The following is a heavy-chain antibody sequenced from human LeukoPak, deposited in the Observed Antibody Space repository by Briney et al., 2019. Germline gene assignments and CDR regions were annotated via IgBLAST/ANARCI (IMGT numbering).Heavy chain of an antibody. V-gene: IGHV3-9*01. CDR2: ISWNSGSI. J-gene: IGHJ4*02. Sequence: GRSLRLSCAASGFTFDDYAMHWVRQAPGKGLEWVSGISWNSGSIGYADSVKGRFTISRDNAKSSLYLQMNSLRAEDTALYYCARKSYYSNYGYFDYWGQGTLVTVSS. CDR1: GFTFDDYA. D-gene: IGHD4-4*01. CDR3: ARKSYYSNYGYFDY.